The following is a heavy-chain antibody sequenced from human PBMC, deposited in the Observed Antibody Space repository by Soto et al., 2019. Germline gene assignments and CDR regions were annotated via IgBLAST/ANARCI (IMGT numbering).Heavy chain of an antibody. CDR2: INAGNGNT. D-gene: IGHD3-10*01. Sequence: ASVKVSWKASGYTFTSYAMHWVRQAPGQRLEWMGWINAGNGNTKYSQKFQGRVTITRDTSASTAYMELSSLRSEDTAVYYCARGRRYYGSGSYYPPEYYYYGMDVWGQGTTVTVSS. CDR1: GYTFTSYA. V-gene: IGHV1-3*01. CDR3: ARGRRYYGSGSYYPPEYYYYGMDV. J-gene: IGHJ6*02.